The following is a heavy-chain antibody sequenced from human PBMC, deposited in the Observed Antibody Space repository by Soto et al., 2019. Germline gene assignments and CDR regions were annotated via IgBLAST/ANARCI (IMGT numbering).Heavy chain of an antibody. J-gene: IGHJ5*02. D-gene: IGHD5-12*01. V-gene: IGHV4-31*03. Sequence: TLSITCPVSGGSISSGGYYWSWNRQHPGKGLEWIGYIYYSGSTYYNPSLKSRVTISVDTSKNQLSLKLSSVTAADTAVYYCARDLRAGGWFDPWGQGTLVTVYS. CDR2: IYYSGST. CDR1: GGSISSGGYY. CDR3: ARDLRAGGWFDP.